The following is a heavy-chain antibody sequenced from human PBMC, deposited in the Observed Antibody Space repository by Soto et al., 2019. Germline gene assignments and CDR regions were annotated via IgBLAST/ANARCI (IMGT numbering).Heavy chain of an antibody. CDR3: ARDSLYSGSYRDFDY. V-gene: IGHV3-21*01. CDR2: ISSGSSYI. Sequence: EVQLVESGGGLVKPGGSLRLSCAASGFTFSSYNMSWVRQAPGKGLEWVSSISSGSSYIYYADSVKGRFTISRDNAKNSLYLQMNSLRAEDTAVYYCARDSLYSGSYRDFDYWGQGTLVTVSS. J-gene: IGHJ4*02. CDR1: GFTFSSYN. D-gene: IGHD1-26*01.